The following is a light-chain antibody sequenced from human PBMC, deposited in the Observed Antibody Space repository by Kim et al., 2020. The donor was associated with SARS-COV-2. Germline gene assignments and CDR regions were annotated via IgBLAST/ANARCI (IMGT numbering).Light chain of an antibody. CDR1: SSTMWSNF. J-gene: IGLJ3*02. CDR2: DND. Sequence: GQKGTISWSGRSSTMWSNFVSWYQHLPGTAPKLLIYDNDVRPSGNPDRFFGSKAGTSAALVIIELQTGDEADYYCGTWDSSLSAGVFGGGTQLTVL. CDR3: GTWDSSLSAGV. V-gene: IGLV1-51*01.